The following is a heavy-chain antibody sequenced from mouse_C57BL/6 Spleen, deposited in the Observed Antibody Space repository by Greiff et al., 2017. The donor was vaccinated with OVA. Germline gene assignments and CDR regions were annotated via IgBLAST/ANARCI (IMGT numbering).Heavy chain of an antibody. CDR2: IDPSDSET. J-gene: IGHJ2*01. Sequence: VKLQQPGAELVRPGSSVKLSCKASGYTFTSYWMHWVKQRPIQGLEWIGNIDPSDSETHYNQKFKDKATLTVDKSSSTAYMQLSSLTSEDSAVYYCARFTTVVAADYWGQGTTLTVSS. D-gene: IGHD1-1*01. CDR1: GYTFTSYW. CDR3: ARFTTVVAADY. V-gene: IGHV1-52*01.